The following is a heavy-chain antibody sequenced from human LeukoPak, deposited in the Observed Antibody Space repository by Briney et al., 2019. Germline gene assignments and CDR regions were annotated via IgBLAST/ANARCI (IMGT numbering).Heavy chain of an antibody. CDR1: GGTFSSYA. D-gene: IGHD5-18*01. CDR3: ARGTGEGYSYGRYYFDY. Sequence: SVKVSCKASGGTFSSYAISWVRQAPGQGLEWMGGIIPIFGTANYAQKFQGRVTITADKSTSTAYMELSSLRSDDTAVYYCARGTGEGYSYGRYYFDYWGQGTLVTVSS. CDR2: IIPIFGTA. J-gene: IGHJ4*02. V-gene: IGHV1-69*06.